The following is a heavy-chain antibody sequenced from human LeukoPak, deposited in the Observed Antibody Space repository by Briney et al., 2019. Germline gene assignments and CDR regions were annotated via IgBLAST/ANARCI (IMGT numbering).Heavy chain of an antibody. Sequence: SGGSLRLSCALSGLTVNDNYMSWVRQAPGKGLEWVSLIFPDGQTYYADFVQGRFSISRDMSRNILFLDMSSLKANDTAVFFCARANPVYGDFDYWGQGTLVTVSS. CDR1: GLTVNDNY. J-gene: IGHJ4*02. CDR2: IFPDGQT. V-gene: IGHV3-53*01. D-gene: IGHD4-17*01. CDR3: ARANPVYGDFDY.